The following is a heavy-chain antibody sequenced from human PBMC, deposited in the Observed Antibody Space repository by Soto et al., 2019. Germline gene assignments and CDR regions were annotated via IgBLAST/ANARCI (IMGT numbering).Heavy chain of an antibody. J-gene: IGHJ4*02. CDR3: ARALGGRPDY. V-gene: IGHV1-3*01. CDR2: INAGNGNT. D-gene: IGHD2-15*01. CDR1: GYTFTSYA. Sequence: QVQLVQSGAEVKKPGASVKVSCKASGYTFTSYAIHWVRQAPGQRLEWMGWINAGNGNTKYSQKFQERVTITREPSASNGYMELRRLRSEDTAGHYCARALGGRPDYWGQGTRVTVPS.